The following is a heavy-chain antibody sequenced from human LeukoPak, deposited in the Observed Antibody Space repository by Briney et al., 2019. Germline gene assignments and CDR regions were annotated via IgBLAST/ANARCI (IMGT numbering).Heavy chain of an antibody. V-gene: IGHV3-23*01. CDR2: ITSSGWYT. Sequence: GGSLRLSCAASGFTFSSYAMSWVRQAPGKGLEWVSTITSSGWYTYYADSVQGRFTISRDNSNNTLYLQMNSLRAEDTAVYYCAKEYNPYYDILTGIDDAFDIWGQGTMVTVSS. CDR1: GFTFSSYA. D-gene: IGHD3-9*01. J-gene: IGHJ3*02. CDR3: AKEYNPYYDILTGIDDAFDI.